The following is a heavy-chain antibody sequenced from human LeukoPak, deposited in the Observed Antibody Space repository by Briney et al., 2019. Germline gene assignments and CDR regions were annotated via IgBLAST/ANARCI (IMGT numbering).Heavy chain of an antibody. V-gene: IGHV3-23*01. CDR2: ISGSGGST. CDR3: AKGLQEAYCGGDCYGPIDYFDY. CDR1: GFTFSSYA. D-gene: IGHD2-21*02. Sequence: AGGSLRLSCAASGFTFSSYAMSWVRQAPGKGLEWVSAISGSGGSTYHADSVKGRFTISRDNSKNTLYLQMNSLRAEDTAVYYCAKGLQEAYCGGDCYGPIDYFDYWGQGTLVTVSS. J-gene: IGHJ4*02.